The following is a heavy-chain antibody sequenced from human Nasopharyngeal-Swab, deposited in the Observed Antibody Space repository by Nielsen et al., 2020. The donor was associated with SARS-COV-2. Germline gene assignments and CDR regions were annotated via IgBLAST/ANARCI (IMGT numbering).Heavy chain of an antibody. CDR1: GGTFSSYA. D-gene: IGHD4-17*01. Sequence: SVKVSCKASGGTFSSYAISWVRQAPGQGLEWMGGIIPIFGTANYAQESQGRVTITADKSTSTAYMELSSLRSEDTAMYYCAKHLTVTTRTLNYWGQGTLVTVSS. J-gene: IGHJ4*02. CDR2: IIPIFGTA. CDR3: AKHLTVTTRTLNY. V-gene: IGHV1-69*06.